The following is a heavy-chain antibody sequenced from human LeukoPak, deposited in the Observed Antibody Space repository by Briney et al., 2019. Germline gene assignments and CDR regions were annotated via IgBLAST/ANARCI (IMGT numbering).Heavy chain of an antibody. J-gene: IGHJ5*02. CDR2: TRHDGSKE. D-gene: IGHD1-26*01. Sequence: PGGSLRLSCAASGFTLSSYGMHWVRQAPGKGLEWVAFTRHDGSKEYYADSVKGRFTISRDNSKNTLYLQMNSLRAEDTAVYYCAKGPSGNQFDPWGQGTLVSVSS. V-gene: IGHV3-30*02. CDR3: AKGPSGNQFDP. CDR1: GFTLSSYG.